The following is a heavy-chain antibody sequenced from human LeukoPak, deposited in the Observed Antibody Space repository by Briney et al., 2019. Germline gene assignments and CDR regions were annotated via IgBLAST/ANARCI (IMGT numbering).Heavy chain of an antibody. D-gene: IGHD3-10*02. J-gene: IGHJ6*04. V-gene: IGHV3-48*03. CDR2: ISSSGSTI. CDR3: AELGITMIGGV. Sequence: PGGSLSFSCEAPGFTSRSFEMNWVGQAPGKGLKWVSYISSSGSTIYYADSVKGRFTISRDNAKNSLYLQMNSLRAEDTAVYYCAELGITMIGGVWGKGTTVTISS. CDR1: GFTSRSFE.